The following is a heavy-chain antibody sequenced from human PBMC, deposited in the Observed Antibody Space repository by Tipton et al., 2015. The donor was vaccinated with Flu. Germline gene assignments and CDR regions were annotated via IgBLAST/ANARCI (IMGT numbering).Heavy chain of an antibody. CDR1: GGSISSSNYY. Sequence: TLSLTCAVSGGSISSSNYYWGWIRQPPGKGLEWIGYTYHGERTHYNSSLKSRVTISVDTSKSQFSLKLTSVTAADTAVYYCARRGYSNSSFDYWGLGTLVSVSS. D-gene: IGHD6-6*01. CDR3: ARRGYSNSSFDY. V-gene: IGHV4-39*01. CDR2: TYHGERT. J-gene: IGHJ4*02.